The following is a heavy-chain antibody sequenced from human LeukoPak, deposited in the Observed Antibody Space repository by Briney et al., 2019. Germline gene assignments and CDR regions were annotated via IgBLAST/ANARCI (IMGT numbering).Heavy chain of an antibody. CDR2: IYIGGST. CDR1: GLTVSNSY. CDR3: VQRWLRDFGY. V-gene: IGHV3-53*01. Sequence: PGGSLRLAWAPSGLTVSNSYMSCARHAPGKWRECVLVIYIGGSTYYADSVKGRFTNSRDNSKNTLYLQMNSLRAEDTAVYYCVQRWLRDFGYWGQGTLVTVSS. D-gene: IGHD5-24*01. J-gene: IGHJ4*02.